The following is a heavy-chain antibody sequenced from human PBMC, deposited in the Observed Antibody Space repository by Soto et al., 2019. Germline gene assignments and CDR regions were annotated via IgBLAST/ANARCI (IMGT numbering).Heavy chain of an antibody. D-gene: IGHD6-19*01. CDR1: GFTFSSYG. J-gene: IGHJ6*02. Sequence: QVQLVESGGGVVQPGRSPRLSCAASGFTFSSYGMHWVRQAPGKGLEWVAVISYDGSNKYYADSVKGRFTISRDNSKNTLYLQMNSLRAEDTAVYYCAKDLRIAVAGNGGYYGMDVWGQGTTVTVSS. V-gene: IGHV3-30*18. CDR2: ISYDGSNK. CDR3: AKDLRIAVAGNGGYYGMDV.